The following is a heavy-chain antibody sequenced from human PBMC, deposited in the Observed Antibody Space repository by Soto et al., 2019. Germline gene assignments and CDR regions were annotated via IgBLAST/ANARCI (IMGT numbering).Heavy chain of an antibody. V-gene: IGHV3-23*01. CDR1: GFTFSSYA. CDR2: ISGSGGST. CDR3: AKGSGSYPLYGMDV. Sequence: EVQLLESGGGLVQPGGSLRLSCAASGFTFSSYAMSWVRQAPGKGPEWVSAISGSGGSTYYADSVKGRFTISRDNSKNTLYLQMNSLRAEDTAVYYCAKGSGSYPLYGMDVWGQGTTVTVSS. J-gene: IGHJ6*02. D-gene: IGHD1-26*01.